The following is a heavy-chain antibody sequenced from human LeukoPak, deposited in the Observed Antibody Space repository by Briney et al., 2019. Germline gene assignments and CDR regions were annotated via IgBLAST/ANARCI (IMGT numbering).Heavy chain of an antibody. CDR1: GGSFSGYY. V-gene: IGHV4-34*01. CDR2: INHSGST. Sequence: PSETLSLTCAVYGGSFSGYYWSWIRQPPGKGLEWIGEINHSGSTNYNPSLKGRVTISVDTSKNQFSLKLSSVTAADTAVYYCARVAGYCSSTSCYSFRSGAFDIWGQGTMVTVSS. J-gene: IGHJ3*02. D-gene: IGHD2-2*02. CDR3: ARVAGYCSSTSCYSFRSGAFDI.